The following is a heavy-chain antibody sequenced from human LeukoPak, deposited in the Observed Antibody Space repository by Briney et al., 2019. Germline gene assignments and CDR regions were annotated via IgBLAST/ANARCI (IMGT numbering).Heavy chain of an antibody. V-gene: IGHV1-2*02. CDR1: GYTFTGYY. CDR2: INPNSGGT. CDR3: ARSDYYDSSGYPDY. Sequence: VSVKVSCKASGYTFTGYYMHWVRQAPGQGLEWMGWINPNSGGTNYAQKFQGRVTMTRDTSISTAYMELSRLRSDDTAVYYCARSDYYDSSGYPDYWGQGTLVTVSS. J-gene: IGHJ4*02. D-gene: IGHD3-22*01.